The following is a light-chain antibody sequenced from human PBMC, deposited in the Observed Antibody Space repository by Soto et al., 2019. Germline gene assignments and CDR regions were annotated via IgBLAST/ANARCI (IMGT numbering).Light chain of an antibody. CDR2: GAS. V-gene: IGKV3-20*01. CDR3: QQYGSSLGT. Sequence: EIVLTQSPGTLSLSPGERATLSCRASQSVSSSYLALYQQKPGQAPRLLIYGASSRATGIPDRFSGSGSGTDFTLTISRLEPEDFAVYYCQQYGSSLGTFGKGTKVE. J-gene: IGKJ1*01. CDR1: QSVSSSY.